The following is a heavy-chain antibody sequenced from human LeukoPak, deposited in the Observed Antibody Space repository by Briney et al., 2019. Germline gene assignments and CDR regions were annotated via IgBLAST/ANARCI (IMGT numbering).Heavy chain of an antibody. J-gene: IGHJ4*02. CDR3: ARDLGMGYFDY. D-gene: IGHD7-27*01. CDR2: INWNGGST. CDR1: GFTFDDYG. Sequence: GGSLRLSCAASGFTFDDYGMSWVRQAPGKGLEWVSGINWNGGSTGYADSVKGRFTISRDNAKNSLYLQMNSLRAEVTALYYCARDLGMGYFDYWGQGTLVTVSS. V-gene: IGHV3-20*04.